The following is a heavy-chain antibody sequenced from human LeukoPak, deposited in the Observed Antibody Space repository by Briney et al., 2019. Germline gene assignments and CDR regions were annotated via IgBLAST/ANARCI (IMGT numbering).Heavy chain of an antibody. CDR3: ARDWGKGDY. CDR2: IWYDGSNK. D-gene: IGHD3-16*01. CDR1: GFTFSSYG. V-gene: IGHV3-33*01. Sequence: GGSLRLSCAASGFTFSSYGMHWVRQAPGKGLEWVSLIWYDGSNKYYADSVKGRFTISRDNSKNTLYLQMNSPRAEDTAVYYCARDWGKGDYWGQGTLVTVSS. J-gene: IGHJ4*02.